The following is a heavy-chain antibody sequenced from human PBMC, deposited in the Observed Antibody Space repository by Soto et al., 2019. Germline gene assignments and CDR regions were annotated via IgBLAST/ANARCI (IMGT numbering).Heavy chain of an antibody. CDR1: GYTFTSYI. J-gene: IGHJ3*02. Sequence: QVLLVQSGAEVKKPGASVKVSCKTSGYTFTSYIIHWVRQAPGQGLEWVGLIKPSGGSTNYAQNFQGRVTVTRDTSTSTVYMDLNSLRSEDTAIYYCGRVLTRDFSSGYSPVDSWGQGKMVTVSS. V-gene: IGHV1-46*01. CDR3: GRVLTRDFSSGYSPVDS. D-gene: IGHD3-3*01. CDR2: IKPSGGST.